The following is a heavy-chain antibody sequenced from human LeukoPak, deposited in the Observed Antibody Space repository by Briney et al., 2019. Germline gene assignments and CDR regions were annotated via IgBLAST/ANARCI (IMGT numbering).Heavy chain of an antibody. J-gene: IGHJ4*02. Sequence: GGSLRLSCAVSGLTVSSNFISWVRQAPGKGLEWVSVIYSGGRTYYAGSVKGRFTISRDNSKNTVDLQMGSLRVDDSAIYYCVRGPPTPGFFHFFFWGQGTLATVSS. CDR1: GLTVSSNF. D-gene: IGHD2-15*01. CDR2: IYSGGRT. V-gene: IGHV3-66*01. CDR3: VRGPPTPGFFHFFF.